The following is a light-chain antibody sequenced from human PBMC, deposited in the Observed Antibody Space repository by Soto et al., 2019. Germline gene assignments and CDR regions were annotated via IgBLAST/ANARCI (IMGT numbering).Light chain of an antibody. J-gene: IGKJ5*01. V-gene: IGKV3-20*01. CDR2: GTS. Sequence: EIVLTQSPGTLSLSPWERATLSCRASHSVSRTYLAWYQQKPGQAPRLLIYGTSDRATGTPDRFSGSGSGTDFTLTISRLEPEDSAVYYCQQFDDSVTFGQGTRLEI. CDR3: QQFDDSVT. CDR1: HSVSRTY.